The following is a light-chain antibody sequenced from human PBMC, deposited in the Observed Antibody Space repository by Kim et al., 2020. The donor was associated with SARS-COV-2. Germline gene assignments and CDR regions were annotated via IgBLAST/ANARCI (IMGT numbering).Light chain of an antibody. J-gene: IGKJ1*01. V-gene: IGKV1-5*03. CDR3: QQYNPYAT. CDR1: QNIYNS. Sequence: GDRVTITYRTSQNIYNSLAWYQQKPGKPPKLLISETSTLKSGVPSRFSGSGSGTEFILTISSLQPDDFATYYCQQYNPYATFGQGTKVDIK. CDR2: ETS.